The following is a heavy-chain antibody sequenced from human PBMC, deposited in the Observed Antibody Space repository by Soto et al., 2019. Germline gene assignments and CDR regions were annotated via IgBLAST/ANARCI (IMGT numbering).Heavy chain of an antibody. CDR3: AKDLVAARTY. CDR1: GFTFSNYA. D-gene: IGHD6-19*01. CDR2: ISGDGGNT. V-gene: IGHV3-23*01. J-gene: IGHJ4*02. Sequence: DVQLLESGGGLVHPGESLRLSCAAYGFTFSNYAMAWVRQAPGKGLEWVSSISGDGGNTYHADSVRGRFTISRDNSENTLYLQMRSLRAEDTAVYYCAKDLVAARTYWGQGALVTVSS.